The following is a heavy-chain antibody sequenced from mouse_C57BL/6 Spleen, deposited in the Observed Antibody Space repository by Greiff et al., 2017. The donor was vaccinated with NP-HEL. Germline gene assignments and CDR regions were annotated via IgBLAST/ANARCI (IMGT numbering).Heavy chain of an antibody. V-gene: IGHV1-80*01. Sequence: QVQLQQSGAELVKPGASVKISCKASGYAFSSYWMNWVKQRPGKGLEWIGQIYPGDGDTNYNGKFKGKATLTADKSSSTAYMQLSSLTSEDSAVYFCARPPYGSSLYYFDDWGQGTTLTVSS. J-gene: IGHJ2*01. CDR3: ARPPYGSSLYYFDD. CDR2: IYPGDGDT. D-gene: IGHD1-1*01. CDR1: GYAFSSYW.